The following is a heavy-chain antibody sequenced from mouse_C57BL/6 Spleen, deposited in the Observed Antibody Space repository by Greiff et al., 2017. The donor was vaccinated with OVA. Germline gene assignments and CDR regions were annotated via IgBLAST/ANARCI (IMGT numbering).Heavy chain of an antibody. CDR1: GYAFSSSW. Sequence: QVQLQQSGPELVKPGASVKISCKASGYAFSSSWMNWVKQRPGKGLEWIGRIYPGDGDTNYNGKFKGKATLTADKSSSTAYMQLSSLTSEDSAVYFCARSEGQLRLTWFAYWGQGTLVTVSA. CDR3: ARSEGQLRLTWFAY. CDR2: IYPGDGDT. J-gene: IGHJ3*01. D-gene: IGHD3-2*02. V-gene: IGHV1-82*01.